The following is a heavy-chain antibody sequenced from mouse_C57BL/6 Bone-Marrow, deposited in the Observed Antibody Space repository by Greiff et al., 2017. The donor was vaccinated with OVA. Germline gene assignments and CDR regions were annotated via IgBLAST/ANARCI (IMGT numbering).Heavy chain of an antibody. D-gene: IGHD1-1*01. Sequence: QVQLQQPGAELVMPGASVKLSCKASGYTFTSYWMHWVKQRPGQGLEWIGEIDPSDSYTNYNQKFKGKSTLTVDKSSSTAYMQLSSLTSEDSAVYYCARRVVPLYWYFDVWGTGTTVTVSS. CDR1: GYTFTSYW. J-gene: IGHJ1*03. V-gene: IGHV1-69*01. CDR3: ARRVVPLYWYFDV. CDR2: IDPSDSYT.